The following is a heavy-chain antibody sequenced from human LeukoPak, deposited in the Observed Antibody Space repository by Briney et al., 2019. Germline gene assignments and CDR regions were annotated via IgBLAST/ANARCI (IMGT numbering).Heavy chain of an antibody. Sequence: GGSLRLSCAASGFTFSSYWMHWVRQAPGKGLVWVSRINSDGSSTSYADSVKGRFTISRDNAKNTLYLQMNSLRAEDTAVYYCARELTSSSWYGDYYYYYGMDAWGQGTTVTVSS. CDR1: GFTFSSYW. J-gene: IGHJ6*02. V-gene: IGHV3-74*01. D-gene: IGHD6-13*01. CDR2: INSDGSST. CDR3: ARELTSSSWYGDYYYYYGMDA.